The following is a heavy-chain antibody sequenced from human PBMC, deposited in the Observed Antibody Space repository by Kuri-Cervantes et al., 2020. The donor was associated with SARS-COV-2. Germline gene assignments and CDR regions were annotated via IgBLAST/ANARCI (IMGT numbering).Heavy chain of an antibody. CDR2: IYTSGST. CDR1: GGSISSYY. Sequence: GSLRLSCTVSGGSISSYYWSWIRQPAGKGLEWIGRIYTSGSTNYNPSLKSRVTMSVDTSKNQFSLKLSSVTAADTAVYYCASFIHYDILTGYFYWGQGTLVTVSS. V-gene: IGHV4-4*07. D-gene: IGHD3-9*01. J-gene: IGHJ4*02. CDR3: ASFIHYDILTGYFY.